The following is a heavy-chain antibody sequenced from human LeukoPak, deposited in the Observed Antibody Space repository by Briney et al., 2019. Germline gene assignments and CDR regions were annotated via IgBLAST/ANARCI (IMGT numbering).Heavy chain of an antibody. CDR1: GFTFSSYW. V-gene: IGHV3-7*01. CDR3: ARDVSYYYDSSGYYSAGRFDY. Sequence: GGSLRLSCAASGFTFSSYWMSWVRQAPGKGLEWVANIKQEGSEKYYVDSVKGRFTISRDNAKNSLYLQMNSLRAEDTAVYYCARDVSYYYDSSGYYSAGRFDYWGQGTLVIVSS. D-gene: IGHD3-22*01. J-gene: IGHJ4*02. CDR2: IKQEGSEK.